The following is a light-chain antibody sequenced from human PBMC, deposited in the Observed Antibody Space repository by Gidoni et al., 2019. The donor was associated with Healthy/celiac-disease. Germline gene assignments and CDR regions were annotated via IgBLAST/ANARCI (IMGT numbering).Light chain of an antibody. Sequence: ILMTQSPLSLPVTPGAPASISCRSSQSLLHSNGYNYLDWYLQKPGQSPQLLIYLGSNRASGVPERFSGSGSGTDFTLKISRVEAEDVGVYYCMQALQTPRTFGQGTKLEIK. CDR1: QSLLHSNGYNY. CDR2: LGS. V-gene: IGKV2-28*01. CDR3: MQALQTPRT. J-gene: IGKJ2*02.